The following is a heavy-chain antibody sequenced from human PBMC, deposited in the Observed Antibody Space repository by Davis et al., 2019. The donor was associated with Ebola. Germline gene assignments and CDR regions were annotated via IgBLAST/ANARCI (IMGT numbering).Heavy chain of an antibody. D-gene: IGHD1-26*01. CDR2: IYYSGST. CDR1: GGSISSYY. V-gene: IGHV4-59*01. CDR3: ARISGRAYGMDV. Sequence: GSLRLSCTVSGGSISSYYWSWIRQPPGKGLEWIGYIYYSGSTNYNPSLKSRVTISVDTSKNQFSLKLSSVTAADTAVYYCARISGRAYGMDVWGQGTTVTVSS. J-gene: IGHJ6*02.